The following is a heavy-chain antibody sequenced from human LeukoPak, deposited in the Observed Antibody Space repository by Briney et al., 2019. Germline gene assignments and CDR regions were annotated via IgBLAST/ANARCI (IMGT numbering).Heavy chain of an antibody. D-gene: IGHD3-10*01. V-gene: IGHV4-59*08. CDR1: GGSISSYY. CDR2: IYYSGST. CDR3: ARNEVYYGSGSSPGRYNWFDP. J-gene: IGHJ5*02. Sequence: KPSETLSLTCTVPGGSISSYYWSWIRQPPGKGLEWIGYIYYSGSTNYNPSLKSRVTISVDTSKNQFSLKLSSVTAADTAVYYCARNEVYYGSGSSPGRYNWFDPWGQGTLVTVSS.